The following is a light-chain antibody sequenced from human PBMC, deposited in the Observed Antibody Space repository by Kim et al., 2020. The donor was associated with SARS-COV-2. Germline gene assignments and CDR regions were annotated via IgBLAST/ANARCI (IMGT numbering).Light chain of an antibody. CDR1: SGSVSNKFS. J-gene: IGLJ3*02. CDR3: VLYLGSGIWV. CDR2: RTN. Sequence: GGTVTLACDLSSGSVSNKFSPSWPQHTPGQAPRTLIYRTNIRSSGVPDRFSGSILGNKAALTITGAQADDESDYYCVLYLGSGIWVIGGGTQLTVL. V-gene: IGLV8-61*01.